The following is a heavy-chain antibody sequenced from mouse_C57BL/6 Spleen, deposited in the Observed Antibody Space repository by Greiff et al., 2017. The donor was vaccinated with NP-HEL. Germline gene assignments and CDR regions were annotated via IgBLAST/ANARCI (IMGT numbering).Heavy chain of an antibody. V-gene: IGHV1-77*01. CDR1: GYTFTDYY. Sequence: VQLQQSGAELVKPGASVKISCKASGYTFTDYYINWVKQRPGQGLEWIGKIGPGSGSTYYNEKFKGKATLTADKSSSTAYMQLSSLTSEDAAVYFCARCLYSNDGGPYYFDYWGQGTTLTVSS. J-gene: IGHJ2*01. D-gene: IGHD2-12*01. CDR3: ARCLYSNDGGPYYFDY. CDR2: IGPGSGST.